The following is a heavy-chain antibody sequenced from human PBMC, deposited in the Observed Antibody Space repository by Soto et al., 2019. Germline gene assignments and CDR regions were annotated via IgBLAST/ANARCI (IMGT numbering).Heavy chain of an antibody. V-gene: IGHV3-53*01. CDR2: IYGGGTT. CDR3: VQTTGWPGFDF. CDR1: GFTVSSKY. J-gene: IGHJ4*02. Sequence: EVQLVESGGGLIQPGGSLRLSCAASGFTVSSKYMTWVRQAPGKGLEWVSVIYGGGTTYYADSGKGRFTISTDNSKNTLYLQMNSLRAEDTAVYYCVQTTGWPGFDFWGQGTLVTVSS. D-gene: IGHD6-19*01.